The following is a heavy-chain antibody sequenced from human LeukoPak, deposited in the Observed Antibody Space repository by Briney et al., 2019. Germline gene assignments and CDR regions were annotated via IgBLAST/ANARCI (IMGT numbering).Heavy chain of an antibody. CDR2: INHSGST. V-gene: IGHV4-34*01. D-gene: IGHD6-19*01. Sequence: SETRSLTCAVFGGSFSGYYWSWIRQSPGKWLEWIGEINHSGSTNYNPSLKSRVTISVDTSKTQFSLKLSSVTAADTAVYFCARGGSGWYSDCWGQGTLVTVSS. CDR1: GGSFSGYY. J-gene: IGHJ4*02. CDR3: ARGGSGWYSDC.